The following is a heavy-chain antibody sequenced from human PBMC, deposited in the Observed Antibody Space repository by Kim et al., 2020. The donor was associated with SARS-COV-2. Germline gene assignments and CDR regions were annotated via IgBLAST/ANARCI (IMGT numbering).Heavy chain of an antibody. J-gene: IGHJ4*02. Sequence: KGRFTISRDNSKSTLYLQLSTLRAEDTAVYYCAKDWGGYCDSTSCYIFDYWGQGTLVTVSS. V-gene: IGHV3-23*01. D-gene: IGHD2-2*01. CDR3: AKDWGGYCDSTSCYIFDY.